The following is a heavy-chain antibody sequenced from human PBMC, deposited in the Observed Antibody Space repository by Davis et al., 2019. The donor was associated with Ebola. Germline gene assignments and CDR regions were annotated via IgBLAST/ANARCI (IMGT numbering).Heavy chain of an antibody. CDR2: INSDGSST. CDR1: GFTFSSYW. Sequence: GESLKISCAASGFTFSSYWMHWVRQAPGKGLVWVSRINSDGSSTSYADPVKGRFTISRDNAKNTLYLQMNSLRAEDTAVYYCARGVSRGSYYLMNYWGQGTLVTVSS. CDR3: ARGVSRGSYYLMNY. V-gene: IGHV3-74*01. D-gene: IGHD1-26*01. J-gene: IGHJ4*02.